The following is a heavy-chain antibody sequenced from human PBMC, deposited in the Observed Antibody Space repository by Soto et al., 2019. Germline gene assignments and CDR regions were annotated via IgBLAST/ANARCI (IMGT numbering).Heavy chain of an antibody. CDR3: ERVRHGCSDNNCYFDP. Sequence: QVHLQESGPGLGAPSGTLSLTCTLSGGSVRAPDWWNWVRQSPDKGLEWIAEVHISGHSNYNPSLRSRVSVSIDSSKNQFYLNLNSVTAADTAIYYCERVRHGCSDNNCYFDPWGQGTQVTISS. D-gene: IGHD1-1*01. V-gene: IGHV4-4*02. J-gene: IGHJ5*01. CDR1: GGSVRAPDW. CDR2: VHISGHS.